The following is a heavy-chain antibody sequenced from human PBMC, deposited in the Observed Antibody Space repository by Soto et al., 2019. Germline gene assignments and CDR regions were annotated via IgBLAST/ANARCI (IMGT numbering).Heavy chain of an antibody. D-gene: IGHD3-16*01. CDR1: DGSISSSSYY. Sequence: SETLSLTCTVSDGSISSSSYYCGWIRQPPGKGLEWIGSIYYSGSTYYNPSLKSRVTISVDTSKNQFSLKLSSVTAADTAVYYCACLDRGFDYWGQGTLVTVSS. CDR3: ACLDRGFDY. CDR2: IYYSGST. V-gene: IGHV4-39*01. J-gene: IGHJ4*02.